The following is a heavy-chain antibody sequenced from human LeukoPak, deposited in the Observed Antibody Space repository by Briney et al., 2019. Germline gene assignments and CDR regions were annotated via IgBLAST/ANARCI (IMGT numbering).Heavy chain of an antibody. CDR3: ARVGVDDSGNIIKYFFDY. D-gene: IGHD4-23*01. Sequence: SGTLSLTCTVSGGPISSYQWSWIRQPPGKGLEWIGNIYYSGSANYNPSLQSRVIISVDTSKNQFSLKLSPVTAADTAVYYCARVGVDDSGNIIKYFFDYWGQGTLVTVSS. CDR2: IYYSGSA. CDR1: GGPISSYQ. V-gene: IGHV4-59*01. J-gene: IGHJ4*02.